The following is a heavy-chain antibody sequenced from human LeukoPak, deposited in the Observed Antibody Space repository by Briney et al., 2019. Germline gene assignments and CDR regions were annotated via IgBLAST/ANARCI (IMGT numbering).Heavy chain of an antibody. D-gene: IGHD3-10*01. CDR1: GGSISSYY. CDR2: IYYSGST. J-gene: IGHJ4*02. Sequence: SETLSLTCTVSGGSISSYYWSWIRRPPGKGLEWIGYIYYSGSTNYNPSLKSRVTISVDTSKNQFSLKLSSVTAADTAVYYCARSSMVRGFDYWGQGTLVTVSS. CDR3: ARSSMVRGFDY. V-gene: IGHV4-59*01.